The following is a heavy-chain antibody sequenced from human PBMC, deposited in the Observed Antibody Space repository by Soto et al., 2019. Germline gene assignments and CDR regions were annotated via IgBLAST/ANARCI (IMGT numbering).Heavy chain of an antibody. V-gene: IGHV3-53*01. Sequence: SGGSLRLSCAASGFTVSSNYMSWVRQAPGKGLEWVSVIYSGGSTYYADSVKGRFTISRDNSKNTLYLQMNSLRAEDTAVYYCARDNTIGGRYFDYWGQGTLVTVSS. J-gene: IGHJ4*02. CDR1: GFTVSSNY. CDR2: IYSGGST. D-gene: IGHD3-16*01. CDR3: ARDNTIGGRYFDY.